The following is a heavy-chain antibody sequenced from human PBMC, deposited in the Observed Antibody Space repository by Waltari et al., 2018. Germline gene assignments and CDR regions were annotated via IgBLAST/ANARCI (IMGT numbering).Heavy chain of an antibody. V-gene: IGHV3-21*01. CDR1: GFTFSSYS. CDR3: AREGNGGYANFDY. D-gene: IGHD5-12*01. J-gene: IGHJ4*02. CDR2: ISSSSSYM. Sequence: EVQLVESGGGLVKPGGSLGLSCAASGFTFSSYSINWVRQAPGKGLEWVSSISSSSSYMYYADSVKGRFTISRDNAKNSLYLQMNSLRAEDTAVYYCAREGNGGYANFDYWGQGTLVTVSS.